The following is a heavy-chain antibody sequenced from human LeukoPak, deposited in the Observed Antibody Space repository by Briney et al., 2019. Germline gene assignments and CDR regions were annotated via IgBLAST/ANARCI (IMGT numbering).Heavy chain of an antibody. CDR2: IVVGSGNT. J-gene: IGHJ4*02. CDR1: GFTFTSSA. CDR3: AASSAAAGTEFDY. D-gene: IGHD6-13*01. V-gene: IGHV1-58*01. Sequence: SVKVSCKASGFTFTSSAVQWVRQARGRRLEWIGWIVVGSGNTNYAQKFQERVTITRDMSTSTAYMELSSLRSEDTAVYYCAASSAAAGTEFDYWGQGTLVTVSS.